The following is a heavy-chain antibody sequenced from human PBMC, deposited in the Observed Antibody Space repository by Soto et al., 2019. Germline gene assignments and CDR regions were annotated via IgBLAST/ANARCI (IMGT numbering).Heavy chain of an antibody. D-gene: IGHD6-13*01. CDR2: IYHSGST. CDR3: ARLTGIAAAGTNYYYYYGMDV. CDR1: GGSIISSNW. V-gene: IGHV4-4*02. J-gene: IGHJ6*02. Sequence: PSETLSLTCAVSGGSIISSNWWSWVRQPPGKGLEWIGEIYHSGSTNYNPSLKSRVTISVDKSKNQFSLKLSSVTAADTAVYYCARLTGIAAAGTNYYYYYGMDVWGQGTTVTVSS.